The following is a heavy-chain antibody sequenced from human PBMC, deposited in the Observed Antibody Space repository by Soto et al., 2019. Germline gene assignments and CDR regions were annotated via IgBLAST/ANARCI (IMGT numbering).Heavy chain of an antibody. CDR1: GYTFTSYY. Sequence: ASVKVSCKASGYTFTSYYMHWVRQAPGKGLEWMGGFDPEDGETIYAQKSQGRVTMTEDTSTDTAYMELSSLRSEDTAVYYCATMWGSSRQFALGPIDYCGQGTLVTVS. CDR3: ATMWGSSRQFALGPIDY. V-gene: IGHV1-24*01. J-gene: IGHJ4*02. CDR2: FDPEDGET. D-gene: IGHD1-26*01.